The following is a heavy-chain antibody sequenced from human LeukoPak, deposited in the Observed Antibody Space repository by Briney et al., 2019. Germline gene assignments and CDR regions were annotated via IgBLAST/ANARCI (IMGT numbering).Heavy chain of an antibody. D-gene: IGHD4-17*01. V-gene: IGHV1-24*01. CDR2: FDPEDGET. J-gene: IGHJ6*02. Sequence: ASVKVSCKVSGITLSELSMHWVRQAPGKGLEWMGGFDPEDGETIYAQKFQGRVTMTEDTSTDTAYMELSSLRSEDTAVYYCATDSYGDYYYYGMDVWGQGTTVTVSS. CDR1: GITLSELS. CDR3: ATDSYGDYYYYGMDV.